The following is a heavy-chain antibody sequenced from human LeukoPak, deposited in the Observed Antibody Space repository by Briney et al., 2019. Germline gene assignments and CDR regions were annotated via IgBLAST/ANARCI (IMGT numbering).Heavy chain of an antibody. CDR1: GYMFTAYF. V-gene: IGHV1-2*02. Sequence: ASLKVSCKTSGYMFTAYFMHWVRQAPGQGLEYMGWINPNSGGTTYAQKFRGSVTMTRDTSISTVYMELSRLRSDDTAVYYCALIGAIDSWGQGTLVTVSS. CDR2: INPNSGGT. J-gene: IGHJ4*02. CDR3: ALIGAIDS.